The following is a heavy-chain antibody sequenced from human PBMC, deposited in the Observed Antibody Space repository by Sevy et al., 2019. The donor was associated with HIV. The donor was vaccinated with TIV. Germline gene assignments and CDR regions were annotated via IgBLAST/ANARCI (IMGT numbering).Heavy chain of an antibody. J-gene: IGHJ6*02. Sequence: SETLSLTCNVSGDSISGYYWSWIRQPPGKGLEWIGYIYYTRSTNYNPSLKSRVTISKDTSKNQVSLKLSSMIVADTAVYYCARGRPDYYYGMDVWGQGTTVTVSS. CDR1: GDSISGYY. CDR3: ARGRPDYYYGMDV. V-gene: IGHV4-59*01. CDR2: IYYTRST.